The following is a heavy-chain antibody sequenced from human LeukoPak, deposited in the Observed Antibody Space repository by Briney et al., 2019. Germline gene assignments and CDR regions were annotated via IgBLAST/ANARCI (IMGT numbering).Heavy chain of an antibody. J-gene: IGHJ4*02. CDR1: GFTVSTKY. V-gene: IGHV3-66*01. D-gene: IGHD6-19*01. Sequence: GGSLRLSCAASGFTVSTKYMSWVRQAPGKGLEWVSVIYTGDTTYYADSVKGRFTISRDNSKNKLYLQMDGLRVEDTAVYYCARVGAVAAVDYWGQGTLVTVSS. CDR3: ARVGAVAAVDY. CDR2: IYTGDTT.